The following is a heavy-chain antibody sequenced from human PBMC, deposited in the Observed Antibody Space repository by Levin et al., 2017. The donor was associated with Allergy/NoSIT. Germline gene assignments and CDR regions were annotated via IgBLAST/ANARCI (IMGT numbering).Heavy chain of an antibody. Sequence: SCAASGFTFSSYAMSWVRQAPGKGLEWVSAISGSGGSTYYADSVKGRFTISRDNSKNTLYLQMNSLRAEDTAVYYCAKDRAYYDFWSGPQTYNWFDPWGQGTLVTVSS. V-gene: IGHV3-23*01. J-gene: IGHJ5*02. D-gene: IGHD3-3*01. CDR3: AKDRAYYDFWSGPQTYNWFDP. CDR1: GFTFSSYA. CDR2: ISGSGGST.